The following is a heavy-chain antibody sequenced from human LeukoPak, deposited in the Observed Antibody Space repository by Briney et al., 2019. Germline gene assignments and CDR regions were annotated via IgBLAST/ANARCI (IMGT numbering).Heavy chain of an antibody. CDR3: ARDPNVLGITPYYFDF. J-gene: IGHJ4*02. CDR1: GFTVSDYT. V-gene: IGHV3-21*01. Sequence: GGSLRLSCAASGFTVSDYTMTWVRQAPGKGLEWVASISSDSSYIDYADSVKGRFTISRDNAKNSLFLKTDTLRGDDTGIYYCARDPNVLGITPYYFDFWGQGTLVTVSS. D-gene: IGHD3-10*02. CDR2: ISSDSSYI.